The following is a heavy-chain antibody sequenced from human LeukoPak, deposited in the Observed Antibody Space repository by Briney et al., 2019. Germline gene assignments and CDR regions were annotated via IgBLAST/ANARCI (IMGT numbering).Heavy chain of an antibody. CDR2: IKQDGSEK. CDR3: AELGITMIGGV. CDR1: GFTFSSYW. V-gene: IGHV3-7*01. Sequence: PGGSLRLSCAASGFTFSSYWMSWARQPPGKGLEGVANIKQDGSEKYYVDSVKGRFTISRDNAKNSLYLQMNSLRAEDTAVYYCAELGITMIGGVWGKGTTVTISS. D-gene: IGHD3-10*02. J-gene: IGHJ6*04.